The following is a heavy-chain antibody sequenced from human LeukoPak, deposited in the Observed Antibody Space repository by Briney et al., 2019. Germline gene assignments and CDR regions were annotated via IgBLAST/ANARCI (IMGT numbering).Heavy chain of an antibody. CDR3: AKGKGGGSYNY. Sequence: GGSLRLSCAASGFTFSSYAMSWVRQAPGKGLERVSAISGSGGSTYYADPVKGRFTISRDNSKNTLYLQMNSLRAEDTAVYYCAKGKGGGSYNYWGQGTLVTVSS. D-gene: IGHD1-26*01. V-gene: IGHV3-23*01. J-gene: IGHJ4*02. CDR1: GFTFSSYA. CDR2: ISGSGGST.